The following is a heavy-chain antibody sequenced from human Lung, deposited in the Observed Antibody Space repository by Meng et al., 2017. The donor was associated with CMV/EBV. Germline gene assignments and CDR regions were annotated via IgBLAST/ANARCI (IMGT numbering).Heavy chain of an antibody. CDR1: GYTFTYYY. J-gene: IGHJ6*02. D-gene: IGHD3-3*01. CDR3: ARGQGSTFGTGYGMDV. Sequence: ASXXVSXKASGYTFTYYYIHWVRQAPGQGLEWMGIINASGGNTNYAQKFQGRVTMTRDTSTSTVYMELSSLRSEDTAVYYCARGQGSTFGTGYGMDVWGQGNXVTVSS. CDR2: INASGGNT. V-gene: IGHV1-46*01.